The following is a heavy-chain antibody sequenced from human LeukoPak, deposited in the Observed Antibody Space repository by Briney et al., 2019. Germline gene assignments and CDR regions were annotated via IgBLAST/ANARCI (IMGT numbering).Heavy chain of an antibody. V-gene: IGHV1-69*13. CDR3: ARVTNYDYYYYYMDV. D-gene: IGHD1-7*01. CDR2: IIPIFGTA. Sequence: SVKVSCKASGGTFSSYAISWVRQAPGQGLEWMGGIIPIFGTANYAQKFQGRVTITADESTSTAYMELSSLRSEDPAVYYCARVTNYDYYYYYMDVWGKGTTVTVSS. CDR1: GGTFSSYA. J-gene: IGHJ6*03.